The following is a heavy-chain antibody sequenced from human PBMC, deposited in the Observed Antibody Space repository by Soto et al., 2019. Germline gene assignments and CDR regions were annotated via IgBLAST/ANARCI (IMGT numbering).Heavy chain of an antibody. CDR3: ASGGSGSYYKSWFDP. V-gene: IGHV1-69*13. D-gene: IGHD3-10*01. J-gene: IGHJ5*02. CDR1: GGTFSSYA. Sequence: GASVKVSCKASGGTFSSYAISWVRQAPGQGLEWVGGIIPIFGTANYAQKFQGRVTITADESTSTAYMELSSLRSEDTAVYYCASGGSGSYYKSWFDPWGQGTLVPSPQ. CDR2: IIPIFGTA.